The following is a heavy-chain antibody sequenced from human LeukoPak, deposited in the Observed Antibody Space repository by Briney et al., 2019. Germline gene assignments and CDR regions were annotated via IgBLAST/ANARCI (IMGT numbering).Heavy chain of an antibody. D-gene: IGHD3-16*01. J-gene: IGHJ5*02. CDR3: AKDDNYIRFLS. CDR1: GFTFSSYS. CDR2: ISSSSSYI. Sequence: PGGSLRLSCAASGFTFSSYSMNWVCQAPGKGLEWVSSISSSSSYIYYADSVKGRFTISRDNSKNTLYLQMNSLRAEDTAVYYCAKDDNYIRFLSWGQGTLVTVSS. V-gene: IGHV3-21*04.